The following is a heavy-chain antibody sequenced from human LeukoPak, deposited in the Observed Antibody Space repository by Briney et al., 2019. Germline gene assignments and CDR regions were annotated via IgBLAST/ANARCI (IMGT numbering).Heavy chain of an antibody. CDR3: ARDSHLITMIVGVFDY. CDR2: IKQDGSEK. V-gene: IGHV3-7*01. D-gene: IGHD3-22*01. Sequence: SGGSLRLSCAASGFTFSNAWMSWVRQAPGKGLEWVANIKQDGSEKYYVDSVKGRFTISRDNAKNSLYLQMNSLRAEDTAVYYCARDSHLITMIVGVFDYWGQGTLVTVSS. J-gene: IGHJ4*02. CDR1: GFTFSNAW.